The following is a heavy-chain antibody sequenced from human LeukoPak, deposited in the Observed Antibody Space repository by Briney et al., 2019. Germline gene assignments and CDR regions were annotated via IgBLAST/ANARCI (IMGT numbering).Heavy chain of an antibody. V-gene: IGHV3-7*01. Sequence: GGSLRLSCAASGFTLSDYWMNWVRQAPGKGLEWVANINLHGSVKLHVDSVKGRCTISRDNSQNTHFLQINSLKVDDTALYFCARETYDNSGRYFDYWGQGTLVIVSS. D-gene: IGHD3-22*01. CDR2: INLHGSVK. CDR3: ARETYDNSGRYFDY. J-gene: IGHJ4*02. CDR1: GFTLSDYW.